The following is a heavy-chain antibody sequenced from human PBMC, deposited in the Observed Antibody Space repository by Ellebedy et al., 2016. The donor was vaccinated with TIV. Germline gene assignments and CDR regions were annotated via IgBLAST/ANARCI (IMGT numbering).Heavy chain of an antibody. J-gene: IGHJ2*01. CDR2: ITGTGINK. Sequence: GESLKISCAASGFTFSTYGMSWVRQAPGKGPEWVSGITGTGINKYYAASVKGRFTISRDNSKDTVDLQMNSLRAEDTAIYYCAKVRASTSVRNWYFDLWGRGTLVSVSS. D-gene: IGHD4-17*01. CDR1: GFTFSTYG. V-gene: IGHV3-23*01. CDR3: AKVRASTSVRNWYFDL.